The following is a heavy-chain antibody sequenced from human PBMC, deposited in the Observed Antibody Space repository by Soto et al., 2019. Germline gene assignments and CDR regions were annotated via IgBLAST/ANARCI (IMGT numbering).Heavy chain of an antibody. J-gene: IGHJ4*02. CDR2: IYYSGST. D-gene: IGHD2-8*02. V-gene: IGHV4-59*01. Sequence: SETLSLTCTVSGGSISSYYWSWIRQPPGKGLEWIGYIYYSGSTNYNPSLKSRVTISVDTSKNQFSLKLSSVTAADTAVYYCAREGSTGGFDYWGQGNMVTVSS. CDR3: AREGSTGGFDY. CDR1: GGSISSYY.